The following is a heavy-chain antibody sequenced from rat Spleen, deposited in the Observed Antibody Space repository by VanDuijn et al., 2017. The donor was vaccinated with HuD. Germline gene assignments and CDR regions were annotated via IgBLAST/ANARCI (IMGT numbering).Heavy chain of an antibody. D-gene: IGHD1-2*01. V-gene: IGHV2S61*01. CDR1: GFSLNTYT. CDR2: IWGNGNA. CDR3: ARSDYSSPYYFDY. J-gene: IGHJ2*01. Sequence: QVQLKESGPGLVQPSQTLSLTCTVSGFSLNTYTVSWIRQPPGKGLEWMGVIWGNGNANYNSALKSRLSISRYTSKSQICLKVNNLQIEDTAMYFCARSDYSSPYYFDYWGQGVMVTVSS.